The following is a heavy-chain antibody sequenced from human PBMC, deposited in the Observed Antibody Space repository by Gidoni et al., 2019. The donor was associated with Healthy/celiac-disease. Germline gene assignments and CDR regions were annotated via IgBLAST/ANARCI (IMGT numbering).Heavy chain of an antibody. J-gene: IGHJ4*02. V-gene: IGHV3-21*01. Sequence: EVQLVESGGGLVKPGGSLSLSCAASGFTFSSYSMNWVRQAPGKGLEWVSSISSSSSYIYYADSVKGRFTIARDNAKNSLYLQMNSLRAEDTAVYYCARDSSGWYLLFDYWGQGTLVTVSS. CDR1: GFTFSSYS. CDR2: ISSSSSYI. D-gene: IGHD6-19*01. CDR3: ARDSSGWYLLFDY.